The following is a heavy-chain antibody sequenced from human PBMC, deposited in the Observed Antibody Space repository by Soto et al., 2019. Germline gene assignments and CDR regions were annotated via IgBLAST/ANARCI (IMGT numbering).Heavy chain of an antibody. CDR2: IQTNTGGGTA. CDR1: GFSFSDVN. CDR3: ATAYGWAFQI. D-gene: IGHD4-17*01. V-gene: IGHV3-15*01. J-gene: IGHJ3*02. Sequence: EVQLVASGGVLVKPGGSLRLSCAASGFSFSDVNMTWVRQAPGKGLEWVGRIQTNTGGGTADYPAAVRGRFTFSRDETTKTLYLQLNSIKSEDTAVYYCATAYGWAFQIWGQGTTFTVSS.